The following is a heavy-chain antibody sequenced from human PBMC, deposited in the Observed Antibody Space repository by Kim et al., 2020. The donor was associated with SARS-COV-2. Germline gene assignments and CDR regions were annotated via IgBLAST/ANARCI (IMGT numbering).Heavy chain of an antibody. Sequence: SETLSLTCAVYGGSFSGYYWSWIRQPPGKGLEWIGEINHSGSTNYNPSLKSRVTISVDTSKNQFSLKLSSVTAADTAVYYCASGYYSGSGSYYNVWFDP. J-gene: IGHJ5*02. CDR2: INHSGST. V-gene: IGHV4-34*01. D-gene: IGHD3-10*01. CDR3: ASGYYSGSGSYYNVWFDP. CDR1: GGSFSGYY.